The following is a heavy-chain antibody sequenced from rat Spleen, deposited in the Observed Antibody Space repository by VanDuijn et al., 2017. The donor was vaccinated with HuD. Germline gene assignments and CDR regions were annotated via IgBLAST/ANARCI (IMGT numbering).Heavy chain of an antibody. CDR1: GFTFSSFS. J-gene: IGHJ4*01. CDR2: ITSGGRNI. D-gene: IGHD1-11*01. Sequence: EVQLVESGGGLVQPGRSLKVSCAASGFTFSSFSMAWVRQAPKKGLEWVATITSGGRNIYYPDSMKGRFHSSRDNAKNTLYLQMDSLRSEDTATYYCAKDHGGYVIDAWGQGASVTVSS. CDR3: AKDHGGYVIDA. V-gene: IGHV5-25*01.